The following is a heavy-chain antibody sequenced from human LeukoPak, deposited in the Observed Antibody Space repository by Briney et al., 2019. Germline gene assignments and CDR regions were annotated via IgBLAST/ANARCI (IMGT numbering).Heavy chain of an antibody. D-gene: IGHD6-13*01. CDR1: GGSISSGGYY. CDR2: IYYSGST. Sequence: NPSETLSLTCTVSGGSISSGGYYWSWIRQHPGKGLEWIGYIYYSGSTYYNPSLKSRVTISVDTSKNQFSLNLSSVTAADTAVYYCARNGWYSVDYWGQGTLVTVSS. V-gene: IGHV4-31*03. J-gene: IGHJ4*02. CDR3: ARNGWYSVDY.